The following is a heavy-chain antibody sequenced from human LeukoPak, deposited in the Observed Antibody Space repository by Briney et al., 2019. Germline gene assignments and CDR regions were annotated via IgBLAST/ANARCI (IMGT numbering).Heavy chain of an antibody. J-gene: IGHJ3*01. Sequence: PSETLSLTCTVSGGSISSSSYYWGWIRQPPGKGLEWIGSIYYSGSTYYNPSLKSRVTISVDTSKNQFSLQLSSVTPEDTAVYYCTRAIAPSGAYAFDVWGQGTQVAVSS. V-gene: IGHV4-39*07. D-gene: IGHD6-13*01. CDR3: TRAIAPSGAYAFDV. CDR1: GGSISSSSYY. CDR2: IYYSGST.